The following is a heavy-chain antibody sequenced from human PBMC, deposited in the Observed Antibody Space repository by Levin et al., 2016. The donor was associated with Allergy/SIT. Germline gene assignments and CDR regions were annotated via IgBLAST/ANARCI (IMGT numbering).Heavy chain of an antibody. D-gene: IGHD6-19*01. CDR1: GYTFTSYG. V-gene: IGHV1-18*01. J-gene: IGHJ4*02. CDR2: ISAYNGNT. CDR3: ARPIAVAGILLYFDY. Sequence: ASVKVSCKASGYTFTSYGISWVRQAPGQGLEWMGWISAYNGNTNYAQKLQGRVTMTTDTSTSTAYMELRSLRSDDTAVYYCARPIAVAGILLYFDYWGQGTLVTVSS.